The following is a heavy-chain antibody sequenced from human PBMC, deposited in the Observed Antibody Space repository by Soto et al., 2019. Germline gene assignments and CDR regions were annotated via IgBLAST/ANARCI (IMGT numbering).Heavy chain of an antibody. CDR3: ARVGWEERDFDY. CDR2: INPSGGST. D-gene: IGHD1-26*01. J-gene: IGHJ4*02. V-gene: IGHV1-46*01. Sequence: ASVKVSCKASGYTFTSYYMHWVRQAPGQGLEWMGLINPSGGSTSYAQKFHGRVTMTRDTSTITVYMELSRMRSEDTAVYYCARVGWEERDFDYCGQGTLVKVSS. CDR1: GYTFTSYY.